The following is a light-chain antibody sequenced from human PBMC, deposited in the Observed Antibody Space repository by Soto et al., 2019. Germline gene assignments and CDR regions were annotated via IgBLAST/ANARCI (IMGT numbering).Light chain of an antibody. Sequence: SYELTQPPXVSVSPGQTXXVTCSGDALPKXXXXWYQQKPGQAPGVVIYKDTERPSGIPERFSGSSSGTTVTLTISGVQAEDEADYYCQSSDSSGTYVVFGGGTKLTVL. CDR3: QSSDSSGTYVV. J-gene: IGLJ2*01. CDR1: ALPKXX. V-gene: IGLV3-25*02. CDR2: KDT.